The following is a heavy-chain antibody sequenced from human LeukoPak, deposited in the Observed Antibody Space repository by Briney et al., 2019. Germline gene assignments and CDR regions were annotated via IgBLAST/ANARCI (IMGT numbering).Heavy chain of an antibody. CDR2: ISGSGGST. J-gene: IGHJ4*02. V-gene: IGHV3-23*01. Sequence: GGSLRLSCAASGFTFSDYYMSWIRQAPGKGLEWVSAISGSGGSTYYADSVKGRFTISRDNSKNTLYLQMNSLRAEDTAVYYCANRFGEADYWGQGTLVTVSS. CDR1: GFTFSDYY. CDR3: ANRFGEADY. D-gene: IGHD3-10*01.